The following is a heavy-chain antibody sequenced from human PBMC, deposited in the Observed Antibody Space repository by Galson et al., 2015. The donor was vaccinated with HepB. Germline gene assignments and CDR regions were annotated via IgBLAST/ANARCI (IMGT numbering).Heavy chain of an antibody. D-gene: IGHD3-10*01. V-gene: IGHV3-7*03. CDR1: GFSFSDYW. CDR3: VRDRTYKGGNFFDF. Sequence: SLRLSCAASGFSFSDYWMSWIRQAPGKRPEWVANIRYDEYEYYYADFVKGRFTISRDNARNSVFLQMSSLRRDDTAIYYCVRDRTYKGGNFFDFWGQCALVTVPS. J-gene: IGHJ4*02. CDR2: IRYDEYEY.